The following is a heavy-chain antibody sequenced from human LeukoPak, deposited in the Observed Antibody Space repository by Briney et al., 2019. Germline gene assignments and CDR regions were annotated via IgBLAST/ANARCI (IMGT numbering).Heavy chain of an antibody. CDR2: ISYDGSNK. V-gene: IGHV3-30-3*01. CDR3: ARDHCSSTSCYGYHYYYGMDV. J-gene: IGHJ6*02. D-gene: IGHD2-2*01. CDR1: GFTFSSYA. Sequence: GGSLRLSCAASGFTFSSYAMHWVRQAPGKGLEWVAVISYDGSNKCYADSVKGRFTISRDNSKNTLYLQMNSLRAEDTAVYYCARDHCSSTSCYGYHYYYGMDVWGQGTTVTVSS.